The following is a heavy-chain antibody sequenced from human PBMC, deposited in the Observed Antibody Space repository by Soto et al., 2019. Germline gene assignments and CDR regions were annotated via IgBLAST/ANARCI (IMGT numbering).Heavy chain of an antibody. J-gene: IGHJ4*02. Sequence: QVQLQESGPGLVKLSETLSLTCTVSGGTVSSVSHFWSWIRQHPGKGLEWIGHIYYRGSTTYYSPSLKSRVSISLDTSRNQFSLKLSSVTAADTAVYYCARVVSGYDFFDYWGQGTPVTVS. CDR2: IYYRGST. D-gene: IGHD5-12*01. V-gene: IGHV4-61*01. CDR3: ARVVSGYDFFDY. CDR1: GGTVSSVSHF.